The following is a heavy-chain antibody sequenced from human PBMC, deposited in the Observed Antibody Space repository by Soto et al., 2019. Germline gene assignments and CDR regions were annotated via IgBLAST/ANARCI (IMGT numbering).Heavy chain of an antibody. CDR1: GFTFGDYA. CDR2: IRSKAYGGTT. V-gene: IGHV3-49*03. D-gene: IGHD1-1*01. J-gene: IGHJ5*02. Sequence: GGSLRLSCTASGFTFGDYAMSWFRQAPGKGLEWVGFIRSKAYGGTTEYAASVKGRFTISRDDSKSIAYLQMNSLKTEDTAVYYCTSYLDYNWFDPWGQGTLVTVSS. CDR3: TSYLDYNWFDP.